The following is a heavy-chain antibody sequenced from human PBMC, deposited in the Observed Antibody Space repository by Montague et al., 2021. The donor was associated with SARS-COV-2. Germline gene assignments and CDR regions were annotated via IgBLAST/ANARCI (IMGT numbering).Heavy chain of an antibody. J-gene: IGHJ4*02. CDR3: ARAHSGSWAHLDN. V-gene: IGHV4-61*02. CDR2: IYTSGTT. D-gene: IGHD5-12*01. CDR1: GGSISSGSYY. Sequence: TLSLTCTVSGGSISSGSYYWSWIRQPAGKGLEWIGRIYTSGTTDYSFSLKSRVTLSVDKSKNQFSLKLTSVTAADTAVYYCARAHSGSWAHLDNWGQGSLVTVSS.